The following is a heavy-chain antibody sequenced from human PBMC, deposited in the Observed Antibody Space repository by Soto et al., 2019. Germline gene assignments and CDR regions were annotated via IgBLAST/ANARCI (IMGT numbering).Heavy chain of an antibody. V-gene: IGHV4-34*01. Sequence: SETLSLTCAVYGGSFSGYYWSWIRQPPGKGLEWIGEINHSGSTNYNPSLKSRVTISVDTSKNQFSLKLSSVTAADTAVYCCARRYGSGSYYYYYYGMDVWGQGTTVTVSS. CDR1: GGSFSGYY. CDR3: ARRYGSGSYYYYYYGMDV. CDR2: INHSGST. D-gene: IGHD3-10*01. J-gene: IGHJ6*02.